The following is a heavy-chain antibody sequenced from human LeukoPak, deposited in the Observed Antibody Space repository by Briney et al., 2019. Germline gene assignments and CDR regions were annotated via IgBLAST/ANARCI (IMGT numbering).Heavy chain of an antibody. J-gene: IGHJ4*02. CDR1: GFTFSSYA. Sequence: GGSLRLSCAASGFTFSSYAMSWVRQAPGKGLEWVSAISGSGGSTYYADSVKGRFTISRDNSKNTLYLQMNSLRAEDTAVYYCAKVQWSSSSWYWDFDYRGQGTLVTVSS. D-gene: IGHD6-13*01. V-gene: IGHV3-23*01. CDR2: ISGSGGST. CDR3: AKVQWSSSSWYWDFDY.